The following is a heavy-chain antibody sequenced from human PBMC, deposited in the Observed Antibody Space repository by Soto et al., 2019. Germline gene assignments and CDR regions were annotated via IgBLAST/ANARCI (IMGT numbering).Heavy chain of an antibody. D-gene: IGHD3-22*01. J-gene: IGHJ4*02. CDR2: ISYDGSNK. CDR1: GFTFSSYG. Sequence: QVQLVESGGGVVQPGRSLRLSCAASGFTFSSYGMHWVRQAPGKGLEWVAVISYDGSNKYYADSVKGRFTISRDNSKNTLYLQMNSLRAEDTAVYYCAQDHRYDSSGWNGFPIGYWGQGTLVTVSS. CDR3: AQDHRYDSSGWNGFPIGY. V-gene: IGHV3-30*18.